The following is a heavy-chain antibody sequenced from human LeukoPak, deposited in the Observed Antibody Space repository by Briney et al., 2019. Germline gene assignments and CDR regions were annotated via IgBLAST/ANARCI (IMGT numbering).Heavy chain of an antibody. CDR2: IIPIFGTA. J-gene: IGHJ6*02. Sequence: SVKVSCKASGGTFSSHAISWARQAPGQGLEWMGGIIPIFGTANYAQKFQGRVTITADESTSTAYMELSSLRSEDTAVYYCARIFCSSTSCYGFFSGMDVWGQGTTATVSS. CDR1: GGTFSSHA. D-gene: IGHD2-2*01. CDR3: ARIFCSSTSCYGFFSGMDV. V-gene: IGHV1-69*01.